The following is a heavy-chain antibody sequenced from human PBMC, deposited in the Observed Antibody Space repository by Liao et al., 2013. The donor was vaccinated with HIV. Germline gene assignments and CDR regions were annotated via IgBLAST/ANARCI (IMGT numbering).Heavy chain of an antibody. J-gene: IGHJ4*02. CDR2: INHTGST. D-gene: IGHD3-9*01. CDR1: GDTFNGYY. CDR3: ASDFLT. Sequence: QVHLQQWGTGLLKPSETLSLTCAVYGDTFNGYYWNWIRQPPGKGLEWIGEINHTGSTKYNPSLKSRITISADTSKRQFSLTLNSVTAADTAMYYCASDFLTWGQGTLVTVFS. V-gene: IGHV4-34*08.